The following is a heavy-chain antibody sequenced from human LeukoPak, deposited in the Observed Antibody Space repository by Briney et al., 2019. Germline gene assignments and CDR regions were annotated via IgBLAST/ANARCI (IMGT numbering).Heavy chain of an antibody. Sequence: GGSLRLSCAASGFTFSDYNMRWIRQAPGKGLEWVSSISRSGSTKYYADSVKGRFTISRDNARNSLCLQMNSLRAEDTAVYYCARVEQWLGYYYYYMDVWGKGTTVTVSS. J-gene: IGHJ6*03. CDR1: GFTFSDYN. CDR3: ARVEQWLGYYYYYMDV. CDR2: ISRSGSTK. D-gene: IGHD6-19*01. V-gene: IGHV3-11*04.